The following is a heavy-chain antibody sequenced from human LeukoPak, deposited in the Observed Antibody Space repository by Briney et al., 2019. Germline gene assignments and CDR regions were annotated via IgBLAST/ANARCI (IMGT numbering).Heavy chain of an antibody. CDR3: ARQSHYYIVGATHFDY. Sequence: SETLSLTCTVSGYSISTGYYWGWIRQPPGKGLEWIGSIYHSGSTYYNPSLKSRVTISVDTSKNQFSLKLSSVTAADTAVYYCARQSHYYIVGATHFDYWGQGTLVTVSS. J-gene: IGHJ4*02. CDR2: IYHSGST. V-gene: IGHV4-38-2*02. D-gene: IGHD1-26*01. CDR1: GYSISTGYY.